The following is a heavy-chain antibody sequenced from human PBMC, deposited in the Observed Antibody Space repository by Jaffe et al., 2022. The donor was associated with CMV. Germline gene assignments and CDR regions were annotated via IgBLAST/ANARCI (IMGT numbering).Heavy chain of an antibody. CDR1: RVTFRNYG. J-gene: IGHJ4*02. Sequence: QVQGVKSWGGVVQPGGSLRLSCEASRVTFRNYGMHWVRQVPGKGLEWVAVIWSDGSKKYYSESAEGRFTVSRDDSKDTVYLQMDSLRVEDTAIYYCARDAQGTYGVGGGFDFWGQGALVTVSS. V-gene: IGHV3-33*08. D-gene: IGHD4-17*01. CDR3: ARDAQGTYGVGGGFDF. CDR2: IWSDGSKK.